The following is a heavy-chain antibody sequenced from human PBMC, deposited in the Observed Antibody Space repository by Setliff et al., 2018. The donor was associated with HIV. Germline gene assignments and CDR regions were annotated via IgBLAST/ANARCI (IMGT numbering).Heavy chain of an antibody. D-gene: IGHD3-10*01. J-gene: IGHJ4*02. CDR2: IIPIFGKA. CDR3: ANLVIIKSYFDY. Sequence: SVKVSCKASGGTFSSYAINWVRQAPGQGLEWMGGIIPIFGKANYAQKFQGRVTITADESTNTAYMEMSSLRSEDTTVYYCANLVIIKSYFDYWGQGTLVTVSS. CDR1: GGTFSSYA. V-gene: IGHV1-69*13.